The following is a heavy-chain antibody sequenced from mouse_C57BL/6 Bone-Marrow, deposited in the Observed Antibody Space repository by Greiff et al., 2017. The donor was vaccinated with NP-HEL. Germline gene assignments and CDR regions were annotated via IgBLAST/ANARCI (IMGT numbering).Heavy chain of an antibody. CDR2: IRNKANNHAT. J-gene: IGHJ3*01. CDR1: GFTFSDAW. V-gene: IGHV6-6*01. D-gene: IGHD4-1*01. Sequence: EVQRVESGGGLVQPGGSMKLSCAASGFTFSDAWMDWVRQSPEKGLEWVAEIRNKANNHATYYAESVKGRFTISRDDSKSSVYLQMNSLRAEDTGIYYCTRATGKLFAYWGQGTLVTVSA. CDR3: TRATGKLFAY.